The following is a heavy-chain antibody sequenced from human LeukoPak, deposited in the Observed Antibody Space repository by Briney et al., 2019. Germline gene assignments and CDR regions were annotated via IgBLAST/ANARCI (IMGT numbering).Heavy chain of an antibody. V-gene: IGHV3-74*01. CDR1: RYTFTTYW. CDR3: IRDSSSSFDY. Sequence: PGGSLRLSCAASRYTFTTYWIHWVRQASGKGLVWVSLINSDGSNTGYADSVKGRFTISRDNAKNMVYLQMNSLRAEDTAVYYCIRDSSSSFDYWGQGTLVTVSS. CDR2: INSDGSNT. J-gene: IGHJ4*02. D-gene: IGHD6-13*01.